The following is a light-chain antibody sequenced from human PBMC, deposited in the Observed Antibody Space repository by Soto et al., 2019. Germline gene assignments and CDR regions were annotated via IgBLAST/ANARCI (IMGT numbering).Light chain of an antibody. CDR2: GSS. CDR1: QSVSTN. Sequence: EIVMTQSPATLSVSPGERATLSCRASQSVSTNLAWYQQKPGQAPRLLIYGSSIRAPGIPARFTGCGSGTDFTLTISSLQSEDFAVYYCQQYNNWPRTFGPGTKVDIK. J-gene: IGKJ1*01. CDR3: QQYNNWPRT. V-gene: IGKV3-15*01.